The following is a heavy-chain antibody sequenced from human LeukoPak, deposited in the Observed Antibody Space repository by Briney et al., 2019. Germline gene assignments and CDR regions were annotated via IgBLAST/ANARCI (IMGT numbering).Heavy chain of an antibody. CDR1: GFALRNYA. D-gene: IGHD1-7*01. J-gene: IGHJ4*02. CDR3: ARDNNWNYVLGHDY. CDR2: ISFDERRR. Sequence: GGSLRLSCAASGFALRNYAMHWVRQAPAKGPEWVAVISFDERRRHYIDSVKDRFTILRDNSQNMLYLQMNSLRTEDTGVYYCARDNNWNYVLGHDYWGQGTLVTVSS. V-gene: IGHV3-30*03.